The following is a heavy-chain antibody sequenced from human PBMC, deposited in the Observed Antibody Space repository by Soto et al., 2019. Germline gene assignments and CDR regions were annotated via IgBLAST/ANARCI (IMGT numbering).Heavy chain of an antibody. V-gene: IGHV4-30-4*01. CDR3: ATQGRYDFWSGYYGFVY. CDR1: GGSISSGDYY. CDR2: IYYSGST. J-gene: IGHJ4*02. Sequence: SETLSLTCTVSGGSISSGDYYWSWIRQPPGKGLEWIGYIYYSGSTYYNPSLKSRVTISVDTSKNQFSLKLSSVTAADTAVYYCATQGRYDFWSGYYGFVYWGQGTLVTVSS. D-gene: IGHD3-3*01.